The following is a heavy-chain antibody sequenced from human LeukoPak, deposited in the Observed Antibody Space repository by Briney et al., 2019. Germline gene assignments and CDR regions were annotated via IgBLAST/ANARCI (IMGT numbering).Heavy chain of an antibody. CDR1: GFTFSSYS. D-gene: IGHD3-22*01. J-gene: IGHJ4*02. V-gene: IGHV3-23*01. Sequence: GGSLRLSCAASGFTFSSYSMTWVRQAPGKGLEWVSGISGSGDSTHYADSVKGRFTISRDDSKTTLYLQMNSLRAEDAAVYYCAKGSGSSVYASFDGWGQGTLVTAYS. CDR2: ISGSGDST. CDR3: AKGSGSSVYASFDG.